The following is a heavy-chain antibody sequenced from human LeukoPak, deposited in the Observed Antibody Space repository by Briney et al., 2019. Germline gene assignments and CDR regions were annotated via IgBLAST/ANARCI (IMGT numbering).Heavy chain of an antibody. V-gene: IGHV1-69*04. CDR1: GGTFSSYA. D-gene: IGHD5-24*01. Sequence: SVKVSCKASGGTFSSYAISWVRQAPGQGREWMGRIIPILGIANYAQKFQGRVTITADKSTSAAYMELSSLRSEDTAVYYCARGGDGYNDWGQGTLVTVSS. CDR2: IIPILGIA. J-gene: IGHJ4*02. CDR3: ARGGDGYND.